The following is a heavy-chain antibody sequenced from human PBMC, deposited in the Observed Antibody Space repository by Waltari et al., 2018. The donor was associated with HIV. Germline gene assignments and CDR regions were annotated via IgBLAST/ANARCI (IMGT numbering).Heavy chain of an antibody. CDR2: INPSTGAT. J-gene: IGHJ4*02. CDR1: GSTFTASY. CDR3: ARGPRITMFQGVGTPFDS. V-gene: IGHV1-2*06. D-gene: IGHD3-10*01. Sequence: QVQLVQSGAAVKKPGASVIVSCRSSGSTFTASYIHRERQAPGQGLEWMGRINPSTGATDYAQKFQGAVTMTGDTSINTAYMQLSRLMSDHTAIYYCARGPRITMFQGVGTPFDSWGQGTLVIVSS.